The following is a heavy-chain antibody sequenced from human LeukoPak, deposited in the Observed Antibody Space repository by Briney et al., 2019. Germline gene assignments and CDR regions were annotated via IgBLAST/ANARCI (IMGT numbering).Heavy chain of an antibody. CDR3: VKDPSGNYFYFDY. CDR2: ISSDGGRT. J-gene: IGHJ4*02. CDR1: GFXFSSFA. D-gene: IGHD1-26*01. V-gene: IGHV3-64D*09. Sequence: PGGSLRLSCPASGFXFSSFAMFWVRQAPGKGLEYVSGISSDGGRTNYADSVKARFTISRDNSKVTLYLQMTSLRPEDTAIYYCVKDPSGNYFYFDYWGQGTLVTVSS.